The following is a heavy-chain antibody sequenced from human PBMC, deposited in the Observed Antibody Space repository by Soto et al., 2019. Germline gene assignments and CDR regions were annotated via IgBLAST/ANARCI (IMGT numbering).Heavy chain of an antibody. Sequence: QVQLVQSGAEEKKPGASVKVSCKASGYTFATYALHWVRQAPGQRLEWMGWINAGNGNTKYSQKFQGRVTSTRDTSANTAYMELSSLRSEDTAVYYCARGITLPTPLDYWGQGTLVTVSS. D-gene: IGHD1-20*01. V-gene: IGHV1-3*05. J-gene: IGHJ4*02. CDR2: INAGNGNT. CDR3: ARGITLPTPLDY. CDR1: GYTFATYA.